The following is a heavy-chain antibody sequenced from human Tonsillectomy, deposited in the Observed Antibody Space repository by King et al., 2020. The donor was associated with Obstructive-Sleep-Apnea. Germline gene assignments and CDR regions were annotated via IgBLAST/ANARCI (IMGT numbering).Heavy chain of an antibody. D-gene: IGHD3-10*01. Sequence: VQLVQSGGGLVKPGGSLRLSCAASGFTFSNAWMSWVRQAPGKGLEWIGRIKSKTDGGTTDYAAVVKGRFIISRDESKNTLYLQMNSLKTEVTAVYHCTSILGEAYFYGSGTVPWFDPWGQGTLVTVSS. J-gene: IGHJ5*02. CDR3: TSILGEAYFYGSGTVPWFDP. V-gene: IGHV3-15*01. CDR2: IKSKTDGGTT. CDR1: GFTFSNAW.